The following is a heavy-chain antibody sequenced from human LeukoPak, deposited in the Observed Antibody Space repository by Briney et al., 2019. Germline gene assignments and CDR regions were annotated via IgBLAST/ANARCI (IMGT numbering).Heavy chain of an antibody. Sequence: GGSLRLSCAASGFTLSSYWMHWVRQAPGKGLVWVSRVNGDGRFTTYADSVKGRFTISRDTAKNTLYLQMNSLRAEDTAVYYCARVHVGTDMVDVDYWGQGTLVTVS. CDR2: VNGDGRFT. CDR1: GFTLSSYW. D-gene: IGHD5-18*01. CDR3: ARVHVGTDMVDVDY. J-gene: IGHJ4*02. V-gene: IGHV3-74*01.